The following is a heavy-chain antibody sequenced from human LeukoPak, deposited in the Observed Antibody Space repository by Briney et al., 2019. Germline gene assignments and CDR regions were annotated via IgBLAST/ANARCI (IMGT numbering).Heavy chain of an antibody. CDR1: GFTFDDYA. V-gene: IGHV3-9*01. CDR2: ISWNSGNM. D-gene: IGHD6-19*01. CDR3: ARETPDSSGWD. J-gene: IGHJ4*02. Sequence: GGSLRLSCAASGFTFDDYAMHWVRQAPGKGLEWVSGISWNSGNMGYADSVKGRFTISRDNAKNSLSLQMNSLRAEDTAVYYCARETPDSSGWDWGQGALVTVSS.